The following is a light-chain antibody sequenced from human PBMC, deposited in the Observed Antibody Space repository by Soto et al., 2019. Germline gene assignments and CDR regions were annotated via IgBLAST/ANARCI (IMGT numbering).Light chain of an antibody. V-gene: IGLV3-21*04. CDR2: YDS. J-gene: IGLJ1*01. Sequence: SNELTQPPSVSVAPEKTATITCGGNNIGNKRVHWYRQKPGQAPVLVISYDSDRPSGIPERFSGSNSGNTATLTISRVEAGDEADYYCQVWDIMTDNYVFGSGTKVTVL. CDR3: QVWDIMTDNYV. CDR1: NIGNKR.